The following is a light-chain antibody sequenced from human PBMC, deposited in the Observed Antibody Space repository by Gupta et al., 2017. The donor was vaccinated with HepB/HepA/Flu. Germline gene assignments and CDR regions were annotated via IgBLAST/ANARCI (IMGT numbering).Light chain of an antibody. Sequence: EVVMTQSPATLSVSPGERATLSCRASQSVSSNLAWYQQKPGQAPRLLIYGVSTRANGIPARFSGSGFGTDFTPSISSLQSEDYAVYYCQQDSDWLAFGQGTKVEIK. CDR2: GVS. CDR1: QSVSSN. J-gene: IGKJ1*01. CDR3: QQDSDWLA. V-gene: IGKV3-15*01.